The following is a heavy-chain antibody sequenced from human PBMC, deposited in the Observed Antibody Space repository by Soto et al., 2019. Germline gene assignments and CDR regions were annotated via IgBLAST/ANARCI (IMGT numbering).Heavy chain of an antibody. CDR2: ISSNGGST. V-gene: IGHV3-64*01. Sequence: GGSLRLSCAASGFPFYDYAMHWVRQAPGKGLEYVSAISSNGGSTYYGNSVKGRFTISRDNSKNTLYLQMGSLRAEDMAVYYCARNYGGNSYAFDIWGQGTMVTVSS. CDR1: GFPFYDYA. CDR3: ARNYGGNSYAFDI. D-gene: IGHD2-21*02. J-gene: IGHJ3*02.